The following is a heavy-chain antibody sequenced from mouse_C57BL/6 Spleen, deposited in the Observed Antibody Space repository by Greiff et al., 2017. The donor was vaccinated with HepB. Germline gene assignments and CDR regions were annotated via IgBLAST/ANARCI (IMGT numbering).Heavy chain of an antibody. CDR2: ISDGGSYT. V-gene: IGHV5-4*01. CDR1: GFTFSSYA. Sequence: EVQLVESGGGLVKPGGSLKLSCAASGFTFSSYAMSWVRQTPEKRLEWVATISDGGSYTYYPDNVKGRFTISRDNAKNNLYLQMSHLKSEDTAMYYCAREGGKMPMDYWGQGTSVTVSS. CDR3: AREGGKMPMDY. D-gene: IGHD2-1*01. J-gene: IGHJ4*01.